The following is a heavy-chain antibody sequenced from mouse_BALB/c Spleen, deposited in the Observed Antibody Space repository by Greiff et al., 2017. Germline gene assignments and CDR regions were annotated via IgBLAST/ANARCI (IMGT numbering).Heavy chain of an antibody. J-gene: IGHJ2*01. CDR2: IDPANGNT. V-gene: IGHV14-3*02. CDR1: GFNIKDTY. D-gene: IGHD2-4*01. CDR3: ARRITTHFDY. Sequence: EVQRVESGAELVKPGASVKLSCTASGFNIKDTYMHWVKQRPEQGLEWIGRIDPANGNTKYDPKFQGKATITADTSSNTAYLQLSSLTSEDTAVYYCARRITTHFDYWGQATTLTVSS.